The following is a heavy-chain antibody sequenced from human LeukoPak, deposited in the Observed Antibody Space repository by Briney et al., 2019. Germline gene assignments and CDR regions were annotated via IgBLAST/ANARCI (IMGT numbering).Heavy chain of an antibody. CDR2: INHSGST. Sequence: SETLSLTCAVYGGSFSGYYWSWIRQPPGKGLEWIGEINHSGSTNYNPSLKSRVTISVDTSKNQFSLKLSSVTAADTAVYYCARGVFVNPPYYWGQGTLVTVSS. D-gene: IGHD2/OR15-2a*01. V-gene: IGHV4-34*01. J-gene: IGHJ4*02. CDR3: ARGVFVNPPYY. CDR1: GGSFSGYY.